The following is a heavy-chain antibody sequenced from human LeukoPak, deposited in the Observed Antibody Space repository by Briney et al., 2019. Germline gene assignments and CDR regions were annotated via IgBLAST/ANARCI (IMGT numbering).Heavy chain of an antibody. J-gene: IGHJ4*02. CDR2: IKTDGSST. Sequence: GGSLRLSCAASGFTFSTYWMQWVRQAPGKGLVWVSRIKTDGSSTNYADSVKGRFTISRDNAKNTLYLQMNSLSAEDTAVYYCARARTENYGLWDSWGQGILVTVSS. V-gene: IGHV3-74*01. CDR1: GFTFSTYW. CDR3: ARARTENYGLWDS. D-gene: IGHD2-21*01.